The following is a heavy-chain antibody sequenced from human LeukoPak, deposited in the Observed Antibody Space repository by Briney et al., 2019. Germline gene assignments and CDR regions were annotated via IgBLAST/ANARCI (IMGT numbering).Heavy chain of an antibody. D-gene: IGHD4-23*01. CDR2: IYTSGST. Sequence: SQTLSLTCTVSGGSISSGSYYWSWIRQPAGKGLEWIGRIYTSGSTNYNPSRKSRVTISVDTSKNQFSLKLSSVTAADTAVYYCARDRVTFDAFDIWGQGTMVTVSS. CDR3: ARDRVTFDAFDI. CDR1: GGSISSGSYY. V-gene: IGHV4-61*02. J-gene: IGHJ3*02.